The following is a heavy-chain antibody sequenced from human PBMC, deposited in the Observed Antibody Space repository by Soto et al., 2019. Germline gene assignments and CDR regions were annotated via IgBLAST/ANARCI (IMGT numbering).Heavy chain of an antibody. CDR2: IYYSGST. CDR3: ARGGLWWDS. J-gene: IGHJ4*02. CDR1: GGSISSGGYY. D-gene: IGHD3-10*01. Sequence: SETLSLTCTVSGGSISSGGYYWSWIRQHPGKGLEWIGYIYYSGSTFYNPSLQSRVTISVDTSKNQFSLKLTSVTAADTALYYCARGGLWWDSWGQGTLVTVSS. V-gene: IGHV4-31*03.